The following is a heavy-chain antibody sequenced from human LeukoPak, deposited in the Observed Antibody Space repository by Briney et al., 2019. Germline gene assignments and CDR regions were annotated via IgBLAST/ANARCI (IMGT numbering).Heavy chain of an antibody. CDR2: ISGSTNSYI. CDR1: GFTFSTHT. Sequence: GGSLRLSCAASGFTFSTHTMNWVRQAPGKGLEWVSTISGSTNSYIYYADSVKGRFTISRDNAKNSLYLQMNSLGAEDTAVYYCASQLVKNYYFHYWGQGTLVTVSP. V-gene: IGHV3-21*01. CDR3: ASQLVKNYYFHY. D-gene: IGHD1-1*01. J-gene: IGHJ4*02.